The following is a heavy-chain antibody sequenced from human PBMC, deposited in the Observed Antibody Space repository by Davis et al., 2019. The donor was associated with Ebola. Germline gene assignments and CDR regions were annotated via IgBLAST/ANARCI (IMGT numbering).Heavy chain of an antibody. V-gene: IGHV1-46*01. CDR1: GYTFTSYY. CDR3: ARDRNDYTSYHYFYGMDV. Sequence: AASVKVSCKASGYTFTSYYVHWVRQAPGQGLEWMGVINPSGGNTNYAQKFQGRVTMTRDTSTSTVYMELSILRDEDTGVYYCARDRNDYTSYHYFYGMDVWGQGTTVSVPS. J-gene: IGHJ6*02. CDR2: INPSGGNT. D-gene: IGHD4-11*01.